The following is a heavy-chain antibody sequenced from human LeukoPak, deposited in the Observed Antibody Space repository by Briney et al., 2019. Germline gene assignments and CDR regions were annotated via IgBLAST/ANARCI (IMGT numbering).Heavy chain of an antibody. CDR3: ARWSGDPTYYYDSSGYYTAFDI. J-gene: IGHJ3*02. D-gene: IGHD3-22*01. V-gene: IGHV5-51*01. Sequence: GESLKISCKGSGYSFTSYWIGWVRQMPGKGLEWMGIIYPGDSDTRYSPSFQGQVTISADKSISTAYLQWSSLKASDTAMYYCARWSGDPTYYYDSSGYYTAFDIWGQGTMVTVSS. CDR2: IYPGDSDT. CDR1: GYSFTSYW.